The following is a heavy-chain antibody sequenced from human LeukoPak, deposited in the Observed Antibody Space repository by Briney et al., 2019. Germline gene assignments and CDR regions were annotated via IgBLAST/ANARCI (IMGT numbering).Heavy chain of an antibody. D-gene: IGHD3-3*01. V-gene: IGHV3-64*01. CDR2: ISSNGDST. CDR1: GLTFSRYG. CDR3: ARADFDFWSGYNS. J-gene: IGHJ4*02. Sequence: PGGSLRLSCAASGLTFSRYGMHWVRQAPGKGLEYVSAISSNGDSTYYGNSVKGRFTISRDNSKNTLYLQMGSLRAEDMAVYYCARADFDFWSGYNSWGQGTLVTVSS.